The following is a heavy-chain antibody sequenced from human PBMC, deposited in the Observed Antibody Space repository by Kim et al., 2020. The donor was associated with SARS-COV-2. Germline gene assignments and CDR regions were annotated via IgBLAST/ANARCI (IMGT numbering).Heavy chain of an antibody. Sequence: GGSLRLSCAASGFTFSSYAMHWVRQAPGKGLEWVAVISYDGSNKYYADSVKGRFTISRDNSKNTLYLQMNSLRAEDTAVYYCARGGPWVWVLSIGYYYYG. CDR1: GFTFSSYA. CDR2: ISYDGSNK. V-gene: IGHV3-30-3*01. D-gene: IGHD3-3*01. CDR3: ARGGPWVWVLSIGYYYYG. J-gene: IGHJ6*01.